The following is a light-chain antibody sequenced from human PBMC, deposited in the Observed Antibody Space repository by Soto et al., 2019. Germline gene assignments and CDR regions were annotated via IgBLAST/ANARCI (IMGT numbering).Light chain of an antibody. CDR1: SSDVGGYNY. J-gene: IGLJ2*01. Sequence: QSALTQPASVSGSPGQSITISCTGTSSDVGGYNYVSWDQQHPGKAPKLMIYEVSTRPSGVSNRFSGSKSGNTASLTISVLQAEDEADYYCSSYTISSTLFGGGTTLTVL. CDR2: EVS. V-gene: IGLV2-14*01. CDR3: SSYTISSTL.